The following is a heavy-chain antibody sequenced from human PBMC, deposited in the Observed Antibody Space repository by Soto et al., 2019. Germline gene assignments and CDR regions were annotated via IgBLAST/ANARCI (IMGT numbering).Heavy chain of an antibody. V-gene: IGHV3-74*01. J-gene: IGHJ6*02. Sequence: GGSLRLSCAASGFTFSSYWMHWVRQAPGKGLVWVSRINSDGSSTSYADSVKGRFTISRDNAKNTLYLQMNSLRAEDTAVYYCARDSFYDMITFGEVSYYYYYDMDVWGQGTTVTVSS. D-gene: IGHD3-16*01. CDR1: GFTFSSYW. CDR2: INSDGSST. CDR3: ARDSFYDMITFGEVSYYYYYDMDV.